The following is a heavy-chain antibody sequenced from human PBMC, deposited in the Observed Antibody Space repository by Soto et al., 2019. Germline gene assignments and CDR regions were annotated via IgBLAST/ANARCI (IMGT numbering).Heavy chain of an antibody. D-gene: IGHD5-12*01. J-gene: IGHJ4*02. CDR3: AVPGRGDFDY. Sequence: PSETLSLTCAVYGGSFSGYYWSWIRQPPGKGLEWIGEINHSGSTNCNPSLKSRVTISIDKSKNQFSLTLTSMTAADTALYYCAVPGRGDFDYWSQGTLVTVSS. CDR1: GGSFSGYY. V-gene: IGHV4-34*01. CDR2: INHSGST.